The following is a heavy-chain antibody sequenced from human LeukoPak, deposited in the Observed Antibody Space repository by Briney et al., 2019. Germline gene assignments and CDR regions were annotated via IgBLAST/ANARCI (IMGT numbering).Heavy chain of an antibody. D-gene: IGHD3-3*01. V-gene: IGHV3-48*01. CDR1: GGSISNTN. CDR3: AKAFISIFEWYLDV. Sequence: GTLSLTCAVSGGSISNTNWWSWVRQAPGKGLEWVSYISSSSSIIHYADSVKGRFTISRDNAKNLLHLQMNSLRAEDTAVYYCAKAFISIFEWYLDVWGKGTTVTVSS. CDR2: ISSSSSII. J-gene: IGHJ6*03.